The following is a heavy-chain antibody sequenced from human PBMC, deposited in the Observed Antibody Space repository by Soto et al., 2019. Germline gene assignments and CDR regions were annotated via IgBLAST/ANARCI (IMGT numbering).Heavy chain of an antibody. CDR1: CYTLYSHS. CDR3: ARCIQQDYYYGMDV. J-gene: IGHJ6*02. CDR2: ISADNSNT. V-gene: IGHV1-18*01. Sequence: ASVKVSCKASCYTLYSHSISWVRQGPGQGLEWMGRISADNSNTKYAQKFRGRVTMTTDTSTSTVYMELRNLRSDDTAVYYCARCIQQDYYYGMDVWGQGTTVTVS. D-gene: IGHD5-18*01.